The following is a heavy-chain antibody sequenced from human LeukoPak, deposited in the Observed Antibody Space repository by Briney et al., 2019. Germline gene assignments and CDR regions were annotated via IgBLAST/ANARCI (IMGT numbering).Heavy chain of an antibody. Sequence: GASVKVSCKASGYTFSGYYMHWVRQAPGQGLEWMGWINPNTGGTNYPQKFQGRVTMTRDTSISTAYMELSRLRFDDTAVYYCARGGGYDFWSGSQYYFDYWGQGTLVTVSS. D-gene: IGHD3-3*01. CDR3: ARGGGYDFWSGSQYYFDY. J-gene: IGHJ4*02. V-gene: IGHV1-2*02. CDR2: INPNTGGT. CDR1: GYTFSGYY.